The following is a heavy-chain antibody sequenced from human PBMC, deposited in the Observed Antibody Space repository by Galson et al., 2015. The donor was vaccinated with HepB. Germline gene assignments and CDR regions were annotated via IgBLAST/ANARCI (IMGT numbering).Heavy chain of an antibody. J-gene: IGHJ4*02. CDR3: ARVAGYCTTTSCYSLDY. Sequence: SVKVSCKASGYTFNRNGISWVRQAPGQGLEWMGWISANNGHTNYAQEFQGRVTMTTDTSTSTAYMDLRSLRSDDTAVYYCARVAGYCTTTSCYSLDYWGQGTLVTVSS. D-gene: IGHD2-2*01. CDR2: ISANNGHT. V-gene: IGHV1-18*04. CDR1: GYTFNRNG.